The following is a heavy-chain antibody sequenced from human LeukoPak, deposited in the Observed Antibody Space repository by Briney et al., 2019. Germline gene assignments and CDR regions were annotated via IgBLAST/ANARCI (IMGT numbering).Heavy chain of an antibody. CDR3: ARRERSGSYKVVNWFDP. J-gene: IGHJ5*02. CDR1: GYTFTSYD. Sequence: ASVKVSCKASGYTFTSYDINWVRQATGQGLEWMGWMNPNSGNTGYAQKFQGRVTMTRNTSISTAYMELSSLRSEDTAVYYCARRERSGSYKVVNWFDPWGQGTLVTVSS. V-gene: IGHV1-8*01. CDR2: MNPNSGNT. D-gene: IGHD3-10*01.